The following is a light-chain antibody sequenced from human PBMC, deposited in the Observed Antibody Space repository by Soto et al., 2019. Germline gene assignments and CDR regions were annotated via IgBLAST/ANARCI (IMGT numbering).Light chain of an antibody. Sequence: QSALTQPASVCGTPGQSITISCTGTSSDVGAYNYVSWYQQYPGKAPKLIIYDVSNRPSGVSCRFSGSKSGNTASLTISELQAEDEADYYCNSYAGTSYVFGTGTKLTVL. CDR2: DVS. CDR3: NSYAGTSYV. V-gene: IGLV2-14*01. CDR1: SSDVGAYNY. J-gene: IGLJ1*01.